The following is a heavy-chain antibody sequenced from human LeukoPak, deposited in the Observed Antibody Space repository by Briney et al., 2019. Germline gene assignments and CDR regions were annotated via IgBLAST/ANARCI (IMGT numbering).Heavy chain of an antibody. Sequence: GGSLRLSCAASGFTFSDYSMNWIRQAPGKGREGVSSISSTSSYIYYADSVKGRFTISRDNAENALYLQINSLRVEDTAVYYCARGGRRWGQGTLVTVSS. J-gene: IGHJ4*02. D-gene: IGHD6-25*01. CDR2: ISSTSSYI. CDR3: ARGGRR. V-gene: IGHV3-21*01. CDR1: GFTFSDYS.